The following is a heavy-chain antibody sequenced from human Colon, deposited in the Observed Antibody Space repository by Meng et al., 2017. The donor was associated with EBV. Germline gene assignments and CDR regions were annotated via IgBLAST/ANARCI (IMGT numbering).Heavy chain of an antibody. Sequence: QVSLQGWGPELLKPSETLFCPCAFACGSISSSNWWGWVRQSPEKGLEWIGEIFHSGLTNYNPSLQSRVTISVDKSKNQFSLEVTSVTAADTAIYYCMRDLLVLEKNEVWGRGTLVTVSS. V-gene: IGHV4-4*02. CDR1: CGSISSSNW. CDR3: MRDLLVLEKNEV. CDR2: IFHSGLT. J-gene: IGHJ2*01. D-gene: IGHD1-1*01.